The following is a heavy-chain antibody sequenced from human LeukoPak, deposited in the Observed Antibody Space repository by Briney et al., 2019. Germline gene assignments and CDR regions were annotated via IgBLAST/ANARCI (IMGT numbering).Heavy chain of an antibody. CDR2: ISYNGEQT. Sequence: GGSLRLSCAGSGLTFSEYFMHWVRQGPGKGLEYLSVISYNGEQTYYSKSVTGRFTISRDNSKNMLYLQMGSLRPEDTAVYFCARDPSVGGFSGSELDFWGQGTLVTVSS. V-gene: IGHV3-64*01. D-gene: IGHD3-22*01. CDR1: GLTFSEYF. CDR3: ARDPSVGGFSGSELDF. J-gene: IGHJ4*02.